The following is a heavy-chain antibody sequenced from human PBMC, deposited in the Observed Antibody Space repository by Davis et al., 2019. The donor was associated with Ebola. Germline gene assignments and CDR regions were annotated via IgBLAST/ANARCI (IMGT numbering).Heavy chain of an antibody. J-gene: IGHJ6*02. CDR3: ASHPAYYYGMDV. V-gene: IGHV5-51*01. Sequence: GESLKISCKGSGYNFRDYWIVWVRQMPGKGLEWMGNIYPGDSDTRYNPSFQGQVTISADKSISTVYLQWNSLKASDTAMYYCASHPAYYYGMDVWGQGAMVTVSS. CDR1: GYNFRDYW. CDR2: IYPGDSDT.